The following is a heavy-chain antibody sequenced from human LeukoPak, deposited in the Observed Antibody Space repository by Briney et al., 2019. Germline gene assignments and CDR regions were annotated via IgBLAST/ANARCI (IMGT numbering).Heavy chain of an antibody. CDR1: GFTFSSYT. D-gene: IGHD3-22*01. J-gene: IGHJ4*02. CDR2: ISSSSSYI. V-gene: IGHV3-21*01. CDR3: ARAIWESSGYFDY. Sequence: PGGSLRLSCAASGFTFSSYTMNWVRQAPGKGLEWVSSISSSSSYIYYADSVKGRFTISRDNAKKSLYLQMNSLRAEDTAVYYCARAIWESSGYFDYWGLGTLVTVSS.